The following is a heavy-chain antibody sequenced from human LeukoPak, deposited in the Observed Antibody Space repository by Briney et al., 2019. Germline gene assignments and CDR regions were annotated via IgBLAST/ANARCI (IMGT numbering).Heavy chain of an antibody. V-gene: IGHV3-21*01. Sequence: GGSPRLSCAASGFTFSDYSMNWVRQAPGEGLEWVSSISRSSRHVYYAGSVKGRFTISRDNAKNSLYLQMNSLRAEDMAVYFCVRDLMGSGSTTAYLHHWGQGTLVTVSS. J-gene: IGHJ1*01. CDR2: ISRSSRHV. D-gene: IGHD1-1*01. CDR1: GFTFSDYS. CDR3: VRDLMGSGSTTAYLHH.